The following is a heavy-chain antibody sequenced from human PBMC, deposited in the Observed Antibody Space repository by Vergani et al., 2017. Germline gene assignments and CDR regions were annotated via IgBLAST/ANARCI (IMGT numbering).Heavy chain of an antibody. V-gene: IGHV1-69*02. CDR1: VGTFSSYT. Sequence: QVQLVQSGAEVKKPGSSVKVSCKASVGTFSSYTISWVRQAPGQGLEWMGRIIPILGIANYAQKFQGRVTITADKSTSTAYMEVSSLRSEDTAVYYCASGYYDSSAADAFDIWGQGTMVTVSS. CDR2: IIPILGIA. D-gene: IGHD3-22*01. CDR3: ASGYYDSSAADAFDI. J-gene: IGHJ3*02.